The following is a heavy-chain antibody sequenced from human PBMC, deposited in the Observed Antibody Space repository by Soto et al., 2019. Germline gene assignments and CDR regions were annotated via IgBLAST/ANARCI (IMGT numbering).Heavy chain of an antibody. CDR2: INPNSRGT. V-gene: IGHV1-2*02. CDR1: GYTFTDYF. CDR3: ARVTLKAGNWFDP. J-gene: IGHJ5*02. Sequence: ASVKVSCKASGYTFTDYFIHWVRQAPGQGFEWMGWINPNSRGTNYAPKFQGRVTMTRDTSNSTAYMELRGLRSDDTAVYYCARVTLKAGNWFDPLGQGTLVTFSS.